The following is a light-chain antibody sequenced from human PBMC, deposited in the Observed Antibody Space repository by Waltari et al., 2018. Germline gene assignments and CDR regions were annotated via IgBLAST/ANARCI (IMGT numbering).Light chain of an antibody. CDR1: QSISSW. CDR3: QQYNSFT. V-gene: IGKV1-5*03. Sequence: DIQMTQSPSTLSASVGDRVTITCRASQSISSWLAWYQQKPGKAPRLLISQATNLETGVPSRFSGSGSGTEFTLTIISLQPDDFATYYCQQYNSFTFGQGTKLEIK. CDR2: QAT. J-gene: IGKJ2*01.